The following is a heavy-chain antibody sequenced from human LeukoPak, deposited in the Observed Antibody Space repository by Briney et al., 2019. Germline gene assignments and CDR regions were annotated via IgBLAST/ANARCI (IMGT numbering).Heavy chain of an antibody. D-gene: IGHD4-17*01. J-gene: IGHJ4*02. CDR2: IYSGGTT. V-gene: IGHV3-66*01. Sequence: PGGSLRLSCAASGFTVSSNYMRWVRRASGKGLEWVSVIYSGGTTYYADSVKGRFTISRDNSKNTLYLQMNSLRAEDTAVYYCAREYGDYVYYWGQGTLVTVSS. CDR1: GFTVSSNY. CDR3: AREYGDYVYY.